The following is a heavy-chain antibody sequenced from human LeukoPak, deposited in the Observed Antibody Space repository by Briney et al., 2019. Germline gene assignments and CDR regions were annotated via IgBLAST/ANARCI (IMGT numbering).Heavy chain of an antibody. CDR1: GYTFNGYY. Sequence: AAVKVSCKSSGYTFNGYYMHWVRQAPGQGLEWMGRINPNSGGTNYAQKLQGRVTMTTDTSTSTAYMELRSLRSDDTAVYYCARPLPLCSYGHLADDWGQGTMV. V-gene: IGHV1-2*06. D-gene: IGHD2-15*01. CDR2: INPNSGGT. J-gene: IGHJ3*01. CDR3: ARPLPLCSYGHLADD.